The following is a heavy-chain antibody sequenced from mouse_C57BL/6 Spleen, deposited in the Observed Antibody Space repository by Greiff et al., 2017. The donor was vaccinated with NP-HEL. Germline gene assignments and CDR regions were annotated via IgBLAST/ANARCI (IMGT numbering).Heavy chain of an antibody. Sequence: EVKVEESGGGLVKPGGSLKLSCAASGFTFSDYGMHWVRQAPEKGLEWVAYISSGSSTIYYADTVKGRFTISRDNAKNTLFLQMTSLRSEDTAMYYCARYDYVPYAMDYWGQGTSVTVSS. J-gene: IGHJ4*01. CDR3: ARYDYVPYAMDY. CDR1: GFTFSDYG. D-gene: IGHD2-4*01. CDR2: ISSGSSTI. V-gene: IGHV5-17*01.